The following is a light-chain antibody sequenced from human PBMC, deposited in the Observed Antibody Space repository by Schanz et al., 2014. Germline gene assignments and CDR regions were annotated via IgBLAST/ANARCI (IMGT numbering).Light chain of an antibody. Sequence: QSALTQPASVSGSPGQSITMSCTGTSSDIGTYNFVSWYHQHPGKAPKLMIYDVSNRPSGVSNRFSGSKSGNTASLTVSGLQADDEADYYCSAYSGSPYIGVFGGGTKLTVL. J-gene: IGLJ3*02. CDR3: SAYSGSPYIGV. V-gene: IGLV2-14*01. CDR2: DVS. CDR1: SSDIGTYNF.